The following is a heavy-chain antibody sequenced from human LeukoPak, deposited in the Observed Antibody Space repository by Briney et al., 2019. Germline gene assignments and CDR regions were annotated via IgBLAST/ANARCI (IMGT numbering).Heavy chain of an antibody. CDR2: INSDGSRT. V-gene: IGHV3-74*01. CDR1: GFTFTTCW. D-gene: IGHD2-21*02. J-gene: IGHJ4*02. CDR3: AKLVTTATPVDY. Sequence: PGGSLRLSCAASGFTFTTCWMYWVRQAPGKGLVWVSGINSDGSRTIYADSVKGRFTISRDNAKNTLYMQMNSLRVEDTAVYYCAKLVTTATPVDYWGQGTLVTVSS.